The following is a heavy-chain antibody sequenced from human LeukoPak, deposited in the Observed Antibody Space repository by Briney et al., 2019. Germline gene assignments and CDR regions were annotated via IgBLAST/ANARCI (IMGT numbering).Heavy chain of an antibody. J-gene: IGHJ4*02. D-gene: IGHD3-22*01. CDR1: GYPFIGNY. CDR3: ASLSYYDLSGYFY. Sequence: ASVKVSCKASGYPFIGNYIHWVRQAPGQGLEWMGWINPNSGGTQYSQKFQGRVTLTRDTSITTGYMELSGLTSDDAAVYYCASLSYYDLSGYFYWGQGTLVTVSS. V-gene: IGHV1-2*02. CDR2: INPNSGGT.